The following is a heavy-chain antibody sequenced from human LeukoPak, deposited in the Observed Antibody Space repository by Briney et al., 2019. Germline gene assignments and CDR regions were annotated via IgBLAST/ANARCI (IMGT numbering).Heavy chain of an antibody. CDR1: GLTFSSYS. Sequence: GGSLRLSCAASGLTFSSYSMNWVRQVPGKGLEWVSSISGSSSYIYYADSVKGRFTISRDNAKKSLWLQMNGLRAEDTAVYYCAKSSGTDYWGQGTLVTVSS. CDR2: ISGSSSYI. V-gene: IGHV3-21*04. J-gene: IGHJ4*02. CDR3: AKSSGTDY. D-gene: IGHD3-10*01.